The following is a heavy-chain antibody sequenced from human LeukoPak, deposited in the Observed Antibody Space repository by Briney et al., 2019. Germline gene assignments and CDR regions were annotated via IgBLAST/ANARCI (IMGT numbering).Heavy chain of an antibody. J-gene: IGHJ4*02. V-gene: IGHV3-30-3*01. CDR1: GFTFSSYA. D-gene: IGHD3-16*01. CDR3: AGSPGDYRGEGEKWDY. CDR2: ISYDGSNK. Sequence: GGSLRLSCAASGFTFSSYAMHWVRQAPGKGLEWVAVISYDGSNKYYADSVKGRFTISRDNSKNTLYLQMNSLRAEDTAVYYCAGSPGDYRGEGEKWDYWGQGTLVTVSS.